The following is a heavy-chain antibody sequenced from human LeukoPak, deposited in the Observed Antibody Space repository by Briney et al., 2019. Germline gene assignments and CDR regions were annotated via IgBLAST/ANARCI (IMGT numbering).Heavy chain of an antibody. CDR1: GFTGSCIY. D-gene: IGHD2-15*01. V-gene: IGHV3-66*01. CDR2: TYSGGST. Sequence: GGSLRFSCAASGFTGSCIYMGWLGHAPGQGLEWFLVTYSGGSTYYADSVKGRFTISRDNSKNTLYLQMNSLRAEDTAVYYCAKVNRPGVVVVAATVRIDYWGQGTLVTVSS. J-gene: IGHJ4*02. CDR3: AKVNRPGVVVVAATVRIDY.